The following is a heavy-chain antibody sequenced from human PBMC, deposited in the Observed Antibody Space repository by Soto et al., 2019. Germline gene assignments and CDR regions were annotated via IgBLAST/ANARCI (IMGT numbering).Heavy chain of an antibody. J-gene: IGHJ4*02. V-gene: IGHV4-59*12. CDR2: IYHSGST. D-gene: IGHD5-18*01. CDR1: GGSMSSFY. CDR3: ARGGGPIQLWSDFDY. Sequence: PSETLSLTCTVSGGSMSSFYWNWFRQPPGKGLEWIGYIYHSGSTYYNPSLKSRDTISVDRSKNQFSLKLSSVTAADTAVYYCARGGGPIQLWSDFDYWGQGTLVTVSS.